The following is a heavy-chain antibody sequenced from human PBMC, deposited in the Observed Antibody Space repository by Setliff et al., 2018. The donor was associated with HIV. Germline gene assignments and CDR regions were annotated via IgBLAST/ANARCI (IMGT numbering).Heavy chain of an antibody. J-gene: IGHJ6*02. CDR3: ARAQTDYYGMDV. V-gene: IGHV4-59*01. CDR2: IYHSGSS. CDR1: GDSLGSYY. Sequence: SETLSLTCSVSGDSLGSYYWSWIRQPPGKGLEWIGYIYHSGSSNSNPSLKSRVTISGDTSKNQLSLKLSSVTAADTAVYYCARAQTDYYGMDVWGQGTTVTVTS.